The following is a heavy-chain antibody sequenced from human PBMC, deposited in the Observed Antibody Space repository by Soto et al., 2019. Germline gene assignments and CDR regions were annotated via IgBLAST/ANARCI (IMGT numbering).Heavy chain of an antibody. CDR3: AMLDYYDSSGYYYDVFDI. Sequence: GGSLRLSCAASGFTFSSYSMNWVRQAPGKGLEWVSYISSSSSTIYYADSVKGRFTISRDNAKNSLYLQMNSLRDEDTAVYYCAMLDYYDSSGYYYDVFDIWGQGTMVTVSS. CDR2: ISSSSSTI. J-gene: IGHJ3*02. CDR1: GFTFSSYS. D-gene: IGHD3-22*01. V-gene: IGHV3-48*02.